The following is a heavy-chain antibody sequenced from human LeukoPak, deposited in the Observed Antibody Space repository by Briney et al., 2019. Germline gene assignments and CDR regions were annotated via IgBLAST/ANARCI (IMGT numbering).Heavy chain of an antibody. J-gene: IGHJ6*02. CDR3: ARDDSYYGSGSPRPSDYYYGMDV. CDR2: IIPIFGTA. D-gene: IGHD3-10*01. Sequence: SVKVSCKASGGTVSTYAISWVRQAPGQRREWMGGIIPIFGTANYAQKFQGRVTITADESTSTTYMELSSLRSEDTAVYYCARDDSYYGSGSPRPSDYYYGMDVWGQGTTVTVSS. CDR1: GGTVSTYA. V-gene: IGHV1-69*13.